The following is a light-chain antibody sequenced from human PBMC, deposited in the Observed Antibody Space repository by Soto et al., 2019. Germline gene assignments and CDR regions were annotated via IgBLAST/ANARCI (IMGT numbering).Light chain of an antibody. V-gene: IGKV1-16*01. CDR2: AAS. J-gene: IGKJ2*01. Sequence: DIQMTQSPSSVSASLGDRITITCRASQNIGNYLAWFQQRPGKAPKSLISAASNLQSGVPSRFSGSGSGTDFTLTISGLQPEDFGTYHCQQYNTYPPTFGQGTKLEIK. CDR3: QQYNTYPPT. CDR1: QNIGNY.